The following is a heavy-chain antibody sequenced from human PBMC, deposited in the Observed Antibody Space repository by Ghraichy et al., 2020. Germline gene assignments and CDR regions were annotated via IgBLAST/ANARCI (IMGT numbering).Heavy chain of an antibody. D-gene: IGHD6-19*01. Sequence: SETLSLTCTVSGGSISSSSYYWGWIRQPPGKGLEWIGSIYYSGSTYYSPSLKNRVTISVDTSKNQFSLKLSSVTAADTAVYYCARWGYVSGWYYFDYWGQGTLVTVSS. CDR2: IYYSGST. CDR3: ARWGYVSGWYYFDY. J-gene: IGHJ4*02. V-gene: IGHV4-39*01. CDR1: GGSISSSSYY.